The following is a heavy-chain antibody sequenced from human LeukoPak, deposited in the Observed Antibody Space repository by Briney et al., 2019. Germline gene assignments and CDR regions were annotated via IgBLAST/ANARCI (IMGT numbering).Heavy chain of an antibody. CDR1: GGSISSYY. J-gene: IGHJ4*02. D-gene: IGHD6-19*01. CDR2: IYYSGST. Sequence: SSETLSLTCTVSGGSISSYYWSWIRQPPGKGLEWIGYIYYSGSTNYNPSLKSRVTISADTSNNQVFLKLTSVTAADTAVYYCARVLRDSSGWTPFDYWGQGTLVTVSS. V-gene: IGHV4-59*08. CDR3: ARVLRDSSGWTPFDY.